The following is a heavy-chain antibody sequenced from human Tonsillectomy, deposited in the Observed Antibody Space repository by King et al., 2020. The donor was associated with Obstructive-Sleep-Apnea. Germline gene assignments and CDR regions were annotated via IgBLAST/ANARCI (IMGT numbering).Heavy chain of an antibody. CDR2: IYYSGST. CDR1: GGSISSGDYY. D-gene: IGHD3-10*01. V-gene: IGHV4-30-4*01. CDR3: ARDGGRYYYGSGSYYYFDY. Sequence: QLQESGPGLVKPSQTLSLTCTVSGGSISSGDYYWSWIRQPPGKGLEWIGYIYYSGSTYYNPSLKSRVTISVDTSKNQFSLKLGSVTAADTAVYYCARDGGRYYYGSGSYYYFDYWGQGTLVTVSS. J-gene: IGHJ4*02.